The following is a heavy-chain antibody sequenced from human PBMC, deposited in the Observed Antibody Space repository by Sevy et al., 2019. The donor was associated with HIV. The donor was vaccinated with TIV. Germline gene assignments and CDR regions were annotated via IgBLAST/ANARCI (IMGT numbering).Heavy chain of an antibody. CDR3: AKDHGSGTSEEGESIDY. CDR1: GFTFSSYA. Sequence: GSLRLSCAASGFTFSSYAMSWVRQAPGKGLEWVSAISGSGGSTYYEDSVKGRFTISRDNSKNTLYLQMNSLRAEDTAVYYCAKDHGSGTSEEGESIDYWGQGTLVTVSS. CDR2: ISGSGGST. J-gene: IGHJ4*02. V-gene: IGHV3-23*01. D-gene: IGHD3-10*01.